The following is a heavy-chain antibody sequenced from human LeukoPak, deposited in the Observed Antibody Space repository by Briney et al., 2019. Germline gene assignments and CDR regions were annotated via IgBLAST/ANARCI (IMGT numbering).Heavy chain of an antibody. CDR2: IYYSGST. D-gene: IGHD6-13*01. V-gene: IGHV4-39*07. CDR1: GGSISSSSYY. CDR3: ARGATRLNWYSSSWDGRGSWFDP. J-gene: IGHJ5*02. Sequence: PSETLSLTCTVSGGSISSSSYYWGWIRQPPGKGLEWIGSIYYSGSTYYNPSLKSRVTISVDTSKNQFSLKLSSVTAADTAVYYCARGATRLNWYSSSWDGRGSWFDPWGQGTLVTVSS.